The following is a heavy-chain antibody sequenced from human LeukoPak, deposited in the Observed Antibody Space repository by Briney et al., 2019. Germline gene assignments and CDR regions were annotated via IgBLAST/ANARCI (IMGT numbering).Heavy chain of an antibody. V-gene: IGHV3-11*01. D-gene: IGHD3-16*01. J-gene: IGHJ4*02. Sequence: GGSLRLSCAASGFTFSDYYMSWIRQAPGKGLEWVSYISSSGSSTNYADSVKGRFTISRDNAKNSLYLQMNGLRAEDTAVYYCARVLGSYAVDHWGQGTLVTVSS. CDR2: ISSSGSST. CDR1: GFTFSDYY. CDR3: ARVLGSYAVDH.